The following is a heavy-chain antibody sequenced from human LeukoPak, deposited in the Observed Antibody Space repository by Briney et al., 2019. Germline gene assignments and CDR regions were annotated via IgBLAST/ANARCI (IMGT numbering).Heavy chain of an antibody. D-gene: IGHD6-19*01. CDR3: VRGGTSGWDWYFDL. V-gene: IGHV3-7*01. CDR2: RKQDESEK. J-gene: IGHJ2*01. CDR1: GFTFSSYW. Sequence: GGSLRLSCAASGFTFSSYWMSWVRQAPGKGLEWVANRKQDESEKYYVDSVKGRYTISRDNAKNSLYLQMNSLRAEDTAVYYCVRGGTSGWDWYFDLWGRGTLVTVSS.